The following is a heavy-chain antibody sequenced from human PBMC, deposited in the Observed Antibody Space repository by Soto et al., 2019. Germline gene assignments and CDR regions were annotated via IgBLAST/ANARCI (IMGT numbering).Heavy chain of an antibody. CDR1: GGSFSGYY. J-gene: IGHJ4*02. CDR3: ARGQGSLPVR. Sequence: QVQLQQWGAGLLKPSETLSLTCAVYGGSFSGYYWSWIRQPPGKGLEWIGEINHSGSTNYNPSLQSRVTISVDTSKHQFSLTLSSVTAADTAVYYCARGQGSLPVRWGQGTLVTVSS. CDR2: INHSGST. V-gene: IGHV4-34*01. D-gene: IGHD1-26*01.